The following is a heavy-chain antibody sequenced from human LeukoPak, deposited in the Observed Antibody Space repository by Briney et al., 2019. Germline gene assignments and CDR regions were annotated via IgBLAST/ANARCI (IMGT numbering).Heavy chain of an antibody. CDR3: ALGWPTPQILPDV. D-gene: IGHD2/OR15-2a*01. CDR1: GGSISSYY. V-gene: IGHV4-59*01. CDR2: IYYSGST. J-gene: IGHJ6*02. Sequence: SETLSLTCTVSGGSISSYYWSWIRQPPGKGLEWIGYIYYSGSTNYNPSLKSRVTISVDTSNHQFSLKLSSVTATDTAVYYCALGWPTPQILPDVWGQGTTVTVSS.